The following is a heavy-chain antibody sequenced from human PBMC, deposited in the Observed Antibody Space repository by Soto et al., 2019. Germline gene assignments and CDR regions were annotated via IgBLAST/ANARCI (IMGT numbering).Heavy chain of an antibody. CDR2: ITNNSDYT. V-gene: IGHV3-23*04. CDR3: AKGYSTGWHSSLNS. D-gene: IGHD6-19*01. Sequence: EVQLVESGGGLVQPGGSLRLSCAASGFTFSNYGVSWVRQAPGKGLECVSAITNNSDYTYYADSVKGRFTVSRDNSKNTLFLEMNSLRAEDTAVYYCAKGYSTGWHSSLNSWGRGTLVTVSS. J-gene: IGHJ4*02. CDR1: GFTFSNYG.